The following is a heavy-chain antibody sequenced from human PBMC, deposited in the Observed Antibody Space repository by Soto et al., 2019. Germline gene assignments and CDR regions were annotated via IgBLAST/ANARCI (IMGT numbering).Heavy chain of an antibody. CDR1: GFTFSSYG. CDR2: ISYDGSNK. J-gene: IGHJ4*02. Sequence: QVQLVESGGGVVQPGRSLRLSCAASGFTFSSYGMHWVRQAPGKGLEWVAVISYDGSNKYYADSVKGRFTISRDNSKNTLYLQMNSLRAEDTAVYYCAKGGGYYDSSGYYLGRIPYPEIDYWGQGTLVTVSS. CDR3: AKGGGYYDSSGYYLGRIPYPEIDY. D-gene: IGHD3-22*01. V-gene: IGHV3-30*18.